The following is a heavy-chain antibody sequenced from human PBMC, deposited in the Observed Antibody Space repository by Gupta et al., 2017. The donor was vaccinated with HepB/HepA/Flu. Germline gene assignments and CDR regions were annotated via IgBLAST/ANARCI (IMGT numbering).Heavy chain of an antibody. V-gene: IGHV3-11*01. D-gene: IGHD5-24*01. CDR3: ARDPIRRDGYNYDY. J-gene: IGHJ4*02. Sequence: QVHLVESGGGLVKPGVSLRLSCAASGFTLSDYYMGWIRQAPGKGLEWISHISSSGDTIYYTDSVKGRFTISRDNAKNSLFLQMNSLVAEDTAVYYCARDPIRRDGYNYDYWGQGTLVTVSS. CDR1: GFTLSDYY. CDR2: ISSSGDTI.